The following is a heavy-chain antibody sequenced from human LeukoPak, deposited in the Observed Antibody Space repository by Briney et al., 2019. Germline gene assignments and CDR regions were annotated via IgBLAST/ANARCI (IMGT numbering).Heavy chain of an antibody. D-gene: IGHD4-17*01. J-gene: IGHJ4*02. V-gene: IGHV3-21*01. CDR3: ARDLSPTVTIDY. CDR2: ISSGSSYI. Sequence: GGSLRLSCAASGFTFSSYSMNWVRQAPGKGLEWVSSISSGSSYIYYADSVKGRFTISRDNAKNSLYLQMNNLRAEDTAVYYCARDLSPTVTIDYWGQGTLVTVSS. CDR1: GFTFSSYS.